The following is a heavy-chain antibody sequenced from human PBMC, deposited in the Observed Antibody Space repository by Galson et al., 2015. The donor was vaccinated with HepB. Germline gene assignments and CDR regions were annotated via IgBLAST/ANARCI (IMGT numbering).Heavy chain of an antibody. J-gene: IGHJ2*01. D-gene: IGHD7-27*01. CDR2: ISGSGGST. CDR3: AKEHSHPNTGDWYFDL. CDR1: GFTFSSYA. Sequence: SLRLSCEASGFTFSSYAMRWVRQAPGKGLEWVSAISGSGGSTYYADSVKGRFTISRDNSKNTLYLQMNSLRAEDTAVYYCAKEHSHPNTGDWYFDLWGRGTLVTVSS. V-gene: IGHV3-23*01.